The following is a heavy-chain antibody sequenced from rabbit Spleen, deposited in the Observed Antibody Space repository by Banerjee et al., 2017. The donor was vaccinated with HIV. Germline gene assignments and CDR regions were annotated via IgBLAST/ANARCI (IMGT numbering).Heavy chain of an antibody. Sequence: QEQLKESGGGLVTPGGTLTLTCTVSGFSLSNFAVSWVRQAPGKGLEYIGFINIGYSAYYANWAKGRFTISRTSTTVDLKITRPTTEDTATYFCARYYNDNIVFGFDIWGQGTLVTVS. CDR3: ARYYNDNIVFGFDI. CDR2: INIGYSA. J-gene: IGHJ4*02. CDR1: GFSLSNFA. V-gene: IGHV1S13*01. D-gene: IGHD1-1*01.